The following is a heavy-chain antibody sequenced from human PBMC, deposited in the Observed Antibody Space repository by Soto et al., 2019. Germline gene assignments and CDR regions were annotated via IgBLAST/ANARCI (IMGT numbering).Heavy chain of an antibody. Sequence: SETLSLTCTVSGGSISSYYWSWIRQPPGKGLEWIGYIYYSGSTNYNPSLKSRVTISVDTSKNQFSLKLSSVTAADTAVYYCARSYPYCISTSCITNWFDPWGQGTLVTVSS. J-gene: IGHJ5*02. CDR2: IYYSGST. D-gene: IGHD2-2*01. CDR1: GGSISSYY. CDR3: ARSYPYCISTSCITNWFDP. V-gene: IGHV4-59*01.